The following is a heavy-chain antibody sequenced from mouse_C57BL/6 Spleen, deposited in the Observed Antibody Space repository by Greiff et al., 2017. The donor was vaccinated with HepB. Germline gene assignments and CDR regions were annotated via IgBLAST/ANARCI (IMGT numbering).Heavy chain of an antibody. J-gene: IGHJ1*03. CDR2: ISSGSSTI. Sequence: VQGVESGGGLVKPGGSLKLSCAASGFTFSDYGKHWVRQAPEKGLEWVAYISSGSSTIYYADTVKGRFTISRDNAKNTLFLQMTSLRAEDTAMYYCARVTTVVAHWYFDVWGTGTTVTVSS. CDR3: ARVTTVVAHWYFDV. D-gene: IGHD1-1*01. V-gene: IGHV5-17*01. CDR1: GFTFSDYG.